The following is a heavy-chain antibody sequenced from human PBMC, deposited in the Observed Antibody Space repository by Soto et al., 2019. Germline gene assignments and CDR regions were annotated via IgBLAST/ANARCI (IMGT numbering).Heavy chain of an antibody. J-gene: IGHJ2*01. CDR1: GFTFSSYG. V-gene: IGHV3-33*01. Sequence: QVQLVESGGGVVQPGRSLRLSCAASGFTFSSYGMHWVRQAPGKGLEWVAVIWYDGSNKYYADSVKGRFTISRDNSKNTRYLQMNGLRAEDTAVYYGARDVMVTAMVMWYFDLWGRGTLVTVSS. CDR3: ARDVMVTAMVMWYFDL. D-gene: IGHD2-21*02. CDR2: IWYDGSNK.